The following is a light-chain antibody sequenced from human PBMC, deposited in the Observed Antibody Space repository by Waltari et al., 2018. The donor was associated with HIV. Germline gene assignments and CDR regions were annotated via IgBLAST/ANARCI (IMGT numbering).Light chain of an antibody. V-gene: IGLV3-25*03. CDR3: QSADIPNRYQV. CDR1: ALPKQY. Sequence: SYELTQPLSVSVSPGQTATITCSGDALPKQYAYWYQQKPGQAPVLIIYKNNKRPSGVSERFSGPTSGTTVTLTISGVQAEDGADYYCQSADIPNRYQVFGGGTKLTVL. CDR2: KNN. J-gene: IGLJ2*01.